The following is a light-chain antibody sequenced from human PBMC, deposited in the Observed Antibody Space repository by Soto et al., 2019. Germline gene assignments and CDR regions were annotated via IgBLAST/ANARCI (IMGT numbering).Light chain of an antibody. V-gene: IGKV3-20*01. CDR1: QSVSSSY. CDR2: GAS. J-gene: IGKJ4*01. CDR3: HQYGSSPLT. Sequence: EIVLTQSPGTLSLSPGERATLSCRASQSVSSSYLAWYQQKPGQAPRLLIYGASSRATGIPDRFSGSGSGTDFTLTISRLEPEDFAVYYCHQYGSSPLTFGGGTQVEIK.